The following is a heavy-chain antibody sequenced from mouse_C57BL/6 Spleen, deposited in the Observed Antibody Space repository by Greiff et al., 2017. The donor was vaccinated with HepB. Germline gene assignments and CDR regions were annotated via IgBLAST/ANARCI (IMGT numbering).Heavy chain of an antibody. J-gene: IGHJ1*03. CDR3: ARSPYYGSSYGYFDV. CDR2: IHPNSGST. V-gene: IGHV1-64*01. D-gene: IGHD1-1*01. Sequence: QVQLQQPGAELVKPGASVKLSCKASGYTFTSYWMHWVKQRPGQGLEWIGMIHPNSGSTNYNEKLKSKATLTVDKSSSTAYMQLSSLTSEDSAVYYCARSPYYGSSYGYFDVWGTGTTVTVSS. CDR1: GYTFTSYW.